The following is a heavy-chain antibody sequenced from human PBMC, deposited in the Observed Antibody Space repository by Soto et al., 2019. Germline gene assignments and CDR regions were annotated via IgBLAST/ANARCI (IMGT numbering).Heavy chain of an antibody. CDR3: AREAASDPSFYYHYMDV. D-gene: IGHD6-25*01. CDR1: GYTFTNYN. Sequence: QEQLVQSGAEVKKPGAPVKVSCKASGYTFTNYNINWVRQATGRGLEWMGWMNPKTGNTGYAEKFQGRVTMTSNSSINTAFMELSGLRSEDTAVYYCAREAASDPSFYYHYMDVWGKGTTVTVSS. CDR2: MNPKTGNT. V-gene: IGHV1-8*01. J-gene: IGHJ6*03.